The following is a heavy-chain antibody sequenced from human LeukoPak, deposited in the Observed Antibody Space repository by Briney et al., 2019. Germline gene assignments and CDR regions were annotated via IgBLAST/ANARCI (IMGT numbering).Heavy chain of an antibody. V-gene: IGHV1-18*01. CDR2: IRAYNGKT. CDR3: GRALYDFWSGYYVPLPFDY. J-gene: IGHJ4*02. Sequence: ASVNVSCKASGYTFTSYVISWVRQAPGQPLEWMGWIRAYNGKTNYAQKLHPRVTITTDTSTSTDYIELRSLRSEDTAVYYCGRALYDFWSGYYVPLPFDYWGQGTLVSVSS. D-gene: IGHD3-3*01. CDR1: GYTFTSYV.